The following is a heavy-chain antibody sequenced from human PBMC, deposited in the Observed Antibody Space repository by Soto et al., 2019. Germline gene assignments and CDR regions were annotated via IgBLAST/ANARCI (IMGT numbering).Heavy chain of an antibody. CDR2: IWYEGLNI. D-gene: IGHD2-21*02. CDR1: GFSFSTYG. CDR3: ARAGPYCGSDCYPWAFDI. J-gene: IGHJ3*02. Sequence: QAQLVESGGGVVQPGTSLRLSCAASGFSFSTYGMHWVRQTPGKGLEWVAIIWYEGLNIYYADSVKGRFTISRDDSKNTVYLEMNSLRPGETAVYYCARAGPYCGSDCYPWAFDIWGHGTVVTVSS. V-gene: IGHV3-33*01.